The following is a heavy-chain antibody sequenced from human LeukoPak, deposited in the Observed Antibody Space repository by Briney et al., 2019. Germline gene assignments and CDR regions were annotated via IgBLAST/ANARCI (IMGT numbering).Heavy chain of an antibody. CDR3: ARRDSSGYYSFDY. CDR1: GYGFTRYW. V-gene: IGHV5-51*01. CDR2: IYPGESDT. J-gene: IGHJ4*02. Sequence: GEGLKISCKGSGYGFTRYWIGWVGPRTGKGGGWRGMIYPGESDTRNSTCFQGKVNISADKSITTPYLQWTTLKASDTAMYYCARRDSSGYYSFDYGGQGPLATVS. D-gene: IGHD3-22*01.